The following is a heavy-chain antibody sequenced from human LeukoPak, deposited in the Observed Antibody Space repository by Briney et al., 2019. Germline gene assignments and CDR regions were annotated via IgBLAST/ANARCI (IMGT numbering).Heavy chain of an antibody. V-gene: IGHV3-7*03. J-gene: IGHJ4*02. CDR2: IKQDGSEK. D-gene: IGHD1-26*01. Sequence: GGSLRLSCAASGFTFSSYWMNWVRQAPGKGLEWVANIKQDGSEKYYVDSVKGRFTISRDNPKNTLYLQMSSLTAKDTAVYYCAKDRSIGTYYTFDSWGQGTLVTVSS. CDR3: AKDRSIGTYYTFDS. CDR1: GFTFSSYW.